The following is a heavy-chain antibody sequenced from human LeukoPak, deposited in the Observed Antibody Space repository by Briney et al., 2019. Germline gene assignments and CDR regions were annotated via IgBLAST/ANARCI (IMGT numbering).Heavy chain of an antibody. J-gene: IGHJ5*02. CDR3: ARGAGYCGGDCYLNWFDP. CDR1: GGSIRSYY. CDR2: IYYSGNT. D-gene: IGHD2-21*02. Sequence: SETLSLTCTVSGGSIRSYYWSWIRQPPGKGLEWIGYIYYSGNTNYNPSLKSRVTISVDTSKNQFSLKLSSVTAADTAVYYCARGAGYCGGDCYLNWFDPWGQGTLATVSS. V-gene: IGHV4-59*01.